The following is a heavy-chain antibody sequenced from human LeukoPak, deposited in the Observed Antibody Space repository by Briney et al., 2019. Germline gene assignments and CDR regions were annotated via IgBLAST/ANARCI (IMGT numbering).Heavy chain of an antibody. CDR3: AKPLHLWASFDS. V-gene: IGHV3-23*01. D-gene: IGHD5-18*01. Sequence: GGSLRLSCAASGFTSSSSTMSWVRQAPGKGLEWVSTIGTSNAGTYYADSVKGWFTTSRATHRNTLYMHMTRLRAEDTAIYYCAKPLHLWASFDSWGQGTLVTVSS. J-gene: IGHJ4*02. CDR1: GFTSSSST. CDR2: IGTSNAGT.